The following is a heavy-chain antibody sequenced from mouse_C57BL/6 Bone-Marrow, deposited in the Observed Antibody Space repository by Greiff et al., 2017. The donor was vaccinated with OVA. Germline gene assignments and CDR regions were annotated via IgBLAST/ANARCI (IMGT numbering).Heavy chain of an antibody. CDR1: GFTFSDYY. V-gene: IGHV5-12*01. J-gene: IGHJ3*01. CDR3: ATPYYGSSPAWFAY. CDR2: ISNGGGST. Sequence: EVKLMESGGGLVQPGGSLKLSCAASGFTFSDYYMYWVRQTPEKRLEWVAYISNGGGSTYYPDTVKGRFTISRDNAKNTLYLQMSRLKSEDTAMYYCATPYYGSSPAWFAYWGQGTLVTVSA. D-gene: IGHD1-1*01.